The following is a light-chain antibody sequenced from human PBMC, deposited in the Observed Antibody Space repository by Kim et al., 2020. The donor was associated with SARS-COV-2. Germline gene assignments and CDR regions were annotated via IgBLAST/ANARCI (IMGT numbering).Light chain of an antibody. CDR1: QSVSSY. CDR3: QQSYSTPRIS. CDR2: GAS. Sequence: DIQMTQSPSSLSASVGDRVTITCRASQSVSSYLNWYQQKPGRVPKLLIYGASILQGGVPSRFSGSGSGTEFTLTISSLQPDDFATYYCQQSYSTPRISFGPGTRLEIK. V-gene: IGKV1-39*01. J-gene: IGKJ5*01.